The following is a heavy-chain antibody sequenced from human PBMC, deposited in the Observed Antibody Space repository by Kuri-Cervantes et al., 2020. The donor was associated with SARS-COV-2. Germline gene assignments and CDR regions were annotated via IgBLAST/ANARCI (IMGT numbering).Heavy chain of an antibody. CDR1: GGSISRYY. D-gene: IGHD7-27*01. CDR2: IYYSGST. J-gene: IGHJ5*02. Sequence: SETLSLTCTVSGGSISRYYWSWIRQPPGKGLEWIGYIYYSGSTNYNPPLKGRVTISVDTSKNQFSLKLTSVTAADTAVYYCARGTGDLDQWGQGTLVTVSS. V-gene: IGHV4-59*08. CDR3: ARGTGDLDQ.